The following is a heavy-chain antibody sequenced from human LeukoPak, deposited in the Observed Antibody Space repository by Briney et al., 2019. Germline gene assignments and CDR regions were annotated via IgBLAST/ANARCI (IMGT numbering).Heavy chain of an antibody. D-gene: IGHD3-10*01. Sequence: SETLSLTCAVYGGSFSGYYWSWIRQPPGKGLEWIGEINHSGSTNYNPSLKSRVTISVDTSKNQFSLKLSTVTAADTAVYYCATLITMVRGVRNSHVLTHDYWGQGTLVTVSS. J-gene: IGHJ4*02. CDR3: ATLITMVRGVRNSHVLTHDY. CDR2: INHSGST. CDR1: GGSFSGYY. V-gene: IGHV4-34*01.